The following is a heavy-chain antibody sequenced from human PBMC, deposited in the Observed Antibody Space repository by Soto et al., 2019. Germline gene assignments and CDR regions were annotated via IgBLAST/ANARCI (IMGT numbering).Heavy chain of an antibody. CDR1: GYAFSRYA. D-gene: IGHD6-13*01. CDR3: ARDQQFRNWFDS. V-gene: IGHV1-3*01. CDR2: INAGNGNT. J-gene: IGHJ5*01. Sequence: ASVKVSCKASGYAFSRYAIHWVRQAPGQRLEWMGWINAGNGNTKYSQKFEGRVTLTTDTSANTVYMELSSLRFEDTALYYCARDQQFRNWFDSWGQGTLVTVSS.